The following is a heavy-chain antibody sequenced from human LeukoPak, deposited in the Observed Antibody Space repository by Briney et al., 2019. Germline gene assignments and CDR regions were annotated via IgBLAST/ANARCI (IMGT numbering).Heavy chain of an antibody. D-gene: IGHD5-24*01. V-gene: IGHV3-23*01. CDR2: ISGSGGSI. CDR3: AKGGDGYNYYFDY. J-gene: IGHJ4*02. CDR1: GFTFSDYA. Sequence: HTGGSLRLSCTASGFTFSDYAMSWVRQAPGKGLEWVSGISGSGGSIRYADSVKGRFIISRDNSKNTLYLQMNSLRAEDTAVYYCAKGGDGYNYYFDYWGQGALVTVSS.